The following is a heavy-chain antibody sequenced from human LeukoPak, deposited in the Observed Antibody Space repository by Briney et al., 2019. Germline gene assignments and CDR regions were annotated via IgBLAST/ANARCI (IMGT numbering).Heavy chain of an antibody. CDR1: GGSISSSSYY. CDR2: IYYSGST. J-gene: IGHJ4*02. V-gene: IGHV4-39*07. Sequence: SETLSLTCTVSGGSISSSSYYWGWLRQPPGKGLEWIGSIYYSGSTYYNPSLKSRVTISVDTSKNQFSLKLSSVTAADTAVYYCARGIRGAADYWGQGTLVTVSS. D-gene: IGHD3-16*01. CDR3: ARGIRGAADY.